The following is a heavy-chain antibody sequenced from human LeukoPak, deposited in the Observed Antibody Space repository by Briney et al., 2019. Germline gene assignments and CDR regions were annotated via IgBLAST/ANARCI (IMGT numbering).Heavy chain of an antibody. CDR3: ATGIAAAPSAFDI. D-gene: IGHD6-13*01. J-gene: IGHJ3*02. CDR1: GATCSSYA. CDR2: IIPIFGTA. Sequence: GASVKVSCKASGATCSSYAISWVRQAPGHGLEWMEGIIPIFGTANYAQKFQGRVTITTDESTSTAYMELSSLRSEDTAVYYCATGIAAAPSAFDIWGQGTMVTVSS. V-gene: IGHV1-69*05.